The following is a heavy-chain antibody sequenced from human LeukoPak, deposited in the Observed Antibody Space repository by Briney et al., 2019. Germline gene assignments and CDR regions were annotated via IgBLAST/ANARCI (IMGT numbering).Heavy chain of an antibody. Sequence: GGSLRLSCVASEFTFSNYAMSWVRQAPGKGLEWVSAISGSGGNTYYADSVKGRFTISRDNSKNTLYLQMNSLRPEDTAIYSCAKDVFRRGSVAGWFDPWGQGTLVTVSS. CDR3: AKDVFRRGSVAGWFDP. CDR2: ISGSGGNT. CDR1: EFTFSNYA. D-gene: IGHD6-19*01. V-gene: IGHV3-23*01. J-gene: IGHJ5*02.